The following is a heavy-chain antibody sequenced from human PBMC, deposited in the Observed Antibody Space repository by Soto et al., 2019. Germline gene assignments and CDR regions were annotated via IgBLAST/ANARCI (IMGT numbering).Heavy chain of an antibody. V-gene: IGHV4-39*01. Sequence: QLQLQESGPGLVKPSETLSLACTVSGGSISSNSYYWDWIRQPPGKGLEWIGSMYYSGATYHKPSLQRRVTISVDTSKNQFSLHLSSVTAADTAVYYCARHASYDSVWGKSDGSDYWGQGTLVTVSS. CDR2: MYYSGAT. CDR3: ARHASYDSVWGKSDGSDY. D-gene: IGHD3-16*01. CDR1: GGSISSNSYY. J-gene: IGHJ4*02.